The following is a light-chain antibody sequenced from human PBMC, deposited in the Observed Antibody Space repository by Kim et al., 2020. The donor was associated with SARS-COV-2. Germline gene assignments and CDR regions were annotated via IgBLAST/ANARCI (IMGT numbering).Light chain of an antibody. CDR3: CSYATKSYV. Sequence: QSALTQPASVSGSPGQWITISCTGTSSDIGTYNFVSWYQQHPGKAPKLIIYEVNQRPSGASDRFSGSKSGNTAYLTVSGLQAEDEADYHCCSYATKSYVCGIGTKVTVL. V-gene: IGLV2-23*02. CDR2: EVN. J-gene: IGLJ1*01. CDR1: SSDIGTYNF.